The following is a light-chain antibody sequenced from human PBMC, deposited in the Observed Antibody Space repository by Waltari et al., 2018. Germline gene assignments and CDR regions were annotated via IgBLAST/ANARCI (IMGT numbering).Light chain of an antibody. V-gene: IGKV1-5*03. CDR1: QSISSW. Sequence: DIQMTQSPSTLSASVGDRVTSTCRASQSISSWLAWYQQKPGKAPKLLIYKASSLESGVPSRFSGSGSGTEFTLTISSLQPDDFATYYCQQYNSYSITFGGGTKVEIK. J-gene: IGKJ4*01. CDR2: KAS. CDR3: QQYNSYSIT.